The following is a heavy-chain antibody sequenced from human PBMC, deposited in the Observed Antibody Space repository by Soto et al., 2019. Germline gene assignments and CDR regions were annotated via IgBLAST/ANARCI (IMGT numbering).Heavy chain of an antibody. CDR1: GFTFSSYG. CDR3: ARREGVRGVIRGEELSRETKYYYYYMDV. J-gene: IGHJ6*03. D-gene: IGHD3-10*01. V-gene: IGHV3-33*01. CDR2: IWYDGSNK. Sequence: GGSLRLSCAASGFTFSSYGMHWVRQAPGKGLEWVAVIWYDGSNKYYADSVKGRFTISRDNSKNTLYLKMNSLRAEDTAVYYCARREGVRGVIRGEELSRETKYYYYYMDVWGKGTTVTVSS.